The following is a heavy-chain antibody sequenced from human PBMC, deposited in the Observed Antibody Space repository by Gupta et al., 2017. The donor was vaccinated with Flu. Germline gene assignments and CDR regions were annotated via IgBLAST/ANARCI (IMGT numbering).Heavy chain of an antibody. CDR1: GYTFTSYY. J-gene: IGHJ4*02. Sequence: QVQLVQSGAEVKKPGASVKVSSKASGYTFTSYYMHWVRQAPGQGLEWMGIINHSGGRTSYAQKGQGRVTMTRDTSTSTVYMELRRMRSEDTAVYYCARGGRGVAATDFDYWGQGTLVTVSA. D-gene: IGHD2-15*01. V-gene: IGHV1-46*01. CDR3: ARGGRGVAATDFDY. CDR2: INHSGGRT.